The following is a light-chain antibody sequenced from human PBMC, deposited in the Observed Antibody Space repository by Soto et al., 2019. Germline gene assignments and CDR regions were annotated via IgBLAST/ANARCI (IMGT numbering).Light chain of an antibody. CDR3: QQYNSYPLT. Sequence: DIQMTQSPSTLSASVGDRVTITCRASRSISSWLAWYQQKPGKAPNLLNYKASSLESGVPSRFSGNGSGTDFTLTISSLQPDDFATYYCQQYNSYPLTFGRGTKVVIK. J-gene: IGKJ4*01. CDR2: KAS. CDR1: RSISSW. V-gene: IGKV1-5*03.